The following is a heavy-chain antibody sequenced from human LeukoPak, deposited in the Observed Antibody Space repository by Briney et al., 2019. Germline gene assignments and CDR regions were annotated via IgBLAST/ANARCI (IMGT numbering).Heavy chain of an antibody. Sequence: SETLSLTCAVSGCSFRNGHYWVWIRQPPGRGLEWIGSLYHTDSAYYNTSLRSRVSMSVDTSKNQFSLTLNFVTAADSAVYYCARQHDSYYYYYIDVWGSGTRVTVSS. CDR3: ARQHDSYYYYYIDV. V-gene: IGHV4-38-2*01. CDR1: GCSFRNGHY. J-gene: IGHJ6*03. CDR2: LYHTDSA.